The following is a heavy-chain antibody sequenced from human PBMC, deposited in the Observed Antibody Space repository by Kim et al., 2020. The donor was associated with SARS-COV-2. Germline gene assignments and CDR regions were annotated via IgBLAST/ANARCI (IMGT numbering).Heavy chain of an antibody. CDR3: ARLLIVVVAATSIDGMDV. Sequence: GGSLRLSCAASGFTFSSYWMTWVRQAPGKGLEWVANIKQDGSEKYYVDSVKGRFTISRDNAKNSLYLEMNSLRVEDAAVYYCARLLIVVVAATSIDGMDVWGQGTTVTVSS. J-gene: IGHJ6*02. CDR1: GFTFSSYW. D-gene: IGHD2-15*01. CDR2: IKQDGSEK. V-gene: IGHV3-7*03.